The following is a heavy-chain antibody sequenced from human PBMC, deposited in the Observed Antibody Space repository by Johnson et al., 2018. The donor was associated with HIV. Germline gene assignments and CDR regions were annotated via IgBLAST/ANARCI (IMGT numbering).Heavy chain of an antibody. V-gene: IGHV3-30*04. J-gene: IGHJ3*02. CDR2: ISYDGSNK. Sequence: QVQLVESGGGLVQPGGSLRLSCAASGFTFSSYAMHWVRQAPGKGLEWVAVISYDGSNKYYADAVKGRFTISRDNSKNTLYLQMNSLRAEDTAVYYCARDRDSSGYPYDAFDIWGQGTMVTVSS. D-gene: IGHD3-22*01. CDR1: GFTFSSYA. CDR3: ARDRDSSGYPYDAFDI.